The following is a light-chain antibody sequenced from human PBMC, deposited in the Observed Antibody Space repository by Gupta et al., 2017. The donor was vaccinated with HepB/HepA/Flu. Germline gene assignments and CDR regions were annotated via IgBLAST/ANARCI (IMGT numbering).Light chain of an antibody. CDR2: TAS. J-gene: IGKJ4*01. Sequence: EIVLTQSPGTLSLSPGERATLSCRASQSVISNYLAWYQQKPGQAPRLLIYTASSRATGIPDRFSGSGSGTDFTLSISRLEPEDFAMYYCQQYGSSPVFGGGTRVEIK. V-gene: IGKV3-20*01. CDR1: QSVISNY. CDR3: QQYGSSPV.